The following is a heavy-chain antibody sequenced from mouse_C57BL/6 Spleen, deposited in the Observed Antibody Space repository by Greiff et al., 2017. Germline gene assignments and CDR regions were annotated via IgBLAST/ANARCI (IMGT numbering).Heavy chain of an antibody. Sequence: EVMLVESGGGLVKPGGSLKLSCAASGFTFSDYGMHWVRQAPEKGLEWVAYISSGSSTIYYADTVKGRFTISIDNAKNTLFLQMTILRAEATAMYYSAGLANWGEVDYWGQGTTLTVSS. V-gene: IGHV5-17*01. J-gene: IGHJ2*01. CDR3: AGLANWGEVDY. CDR2: ISSGSSTI. D-gene: IGHD4-1*01. CDR1: GFTFSDYG.